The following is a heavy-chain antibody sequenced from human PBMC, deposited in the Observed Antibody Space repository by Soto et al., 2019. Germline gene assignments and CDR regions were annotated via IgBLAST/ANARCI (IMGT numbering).Heavy chain of an antibody. D-gene: IGHD5-12*01. CDR1: GGSISSSNW. Sequence: SETLSLTCAVSGGSISSSNWWSWVRQPPGKGLEWIGEIYHSGSTNYNPSLKSRVTISVDKSKNQFSLKLSSVTAADTAVYYGERVVRGHAFDYCGQGTLVPVSS. J-gene: IGHJ4*02. CDR3: ERVVRGHAFDY. CDR2: IYHSGST. V-gene: IGHV4-4*02.